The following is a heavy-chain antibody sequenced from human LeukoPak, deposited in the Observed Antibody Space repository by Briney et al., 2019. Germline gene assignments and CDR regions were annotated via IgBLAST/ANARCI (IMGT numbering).Heavy chain of an antibody. CDR2: IGTAGDT. D-gene: IGHD3-22*01. CDR1: GFTFSSYD. Sequence: GGSLRLSCAASGFTFSSYDMHWVRQATGKGLEWVSAIGTAGDTYYPGSVKGRFTISRENAKNSLYLQMNSLRAEDTAVYYCARATYYYDSSGYHAANAFDIWGQGTMVTVSS. V-gene: IGHV3-13*01. CDR3: ARATYYYDSSGYHAANAFDI. J-gene: IGHJ3*02.